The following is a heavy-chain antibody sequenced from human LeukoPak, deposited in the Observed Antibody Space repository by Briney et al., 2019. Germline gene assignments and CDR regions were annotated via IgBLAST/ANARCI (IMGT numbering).Heavy chain of an antibody. D-gene: IGHD2-15*01. CDR2: IKQDGSEK. CDR1: GFTFSNYS. Sequence: GGSLRLSCAASGFTFSNYSMSWVRQAPGKGLEWVANIKQDGSEKYYVDSVKGRFTISRDNAKNSLYLQMNSLRAEDTAVYYCARGGRIFADWGQGTLVTVSS. J-gene: IGHJ4*02. CDR3: ARGGRIFAD. V-gene: IGHV3-7*01.